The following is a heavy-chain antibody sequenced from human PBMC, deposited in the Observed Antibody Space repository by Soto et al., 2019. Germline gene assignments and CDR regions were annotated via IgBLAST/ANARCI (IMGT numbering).Heavy chain of an antibody. CDR3: ARVRRSSGYYYGY. CDR1: GYNFIGQY. V-gene: IGHV1-46*01. CDR2: INPSGGST. Sequence: SVKVSCKASGYNFIGQYIHWVRQAPGQGLEWMGIINPSGGSTSYAQKFQGRVTMTRDTSTSTVYMELSSLRSEDTAVYYCARVRRSSGYYYGYWGQGTPVTVSS. D-gene: IGHD3-22*01. J-gene: IGHJ4*02.